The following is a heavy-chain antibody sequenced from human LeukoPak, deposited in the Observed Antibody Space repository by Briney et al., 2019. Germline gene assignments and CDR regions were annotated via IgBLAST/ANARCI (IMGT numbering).Heavy chain of an antibody. Sequence: GGSLRLSCAASGFTVSSNYMSWVRQAPGKGLEWVSVIYSGGSTYYADSVKGRFTISRDNSKNTLYLQMNSLRAEDTAVYYCARVYLWFGAYYFDYWGQGTLVTVSS. J-gene: IGHJ4*02. CDR3: ARVYLWFGAYYFDY. V-gene: IGHV3-53*01. D-gene: IGHD3-10*01. CDR1: GFTVSSNY. CDR2: IYSGGST.